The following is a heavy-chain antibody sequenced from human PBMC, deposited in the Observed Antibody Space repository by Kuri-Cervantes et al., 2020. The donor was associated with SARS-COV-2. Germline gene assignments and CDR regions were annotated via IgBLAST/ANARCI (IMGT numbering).Heavy chain of an antibody. CDR3: ARMIPAAIQAFDY. CDR1: GFTVSSNY. CDR2: ISYDGSNK. J-gene: IGHJ4*02. Sequence: GGSLRLSCAASGFTVSSNYMSWVRQAPGKGLERVAVISYDGSNKYYADSVKGRFTISRDNSKNTLYLQMNSLRAEDTAVYYCARMIPAAIQAFDYWGQGTLVTVSS. V-gene: IGHV3-30-3*01. D-gene: IGHD2-2*02.